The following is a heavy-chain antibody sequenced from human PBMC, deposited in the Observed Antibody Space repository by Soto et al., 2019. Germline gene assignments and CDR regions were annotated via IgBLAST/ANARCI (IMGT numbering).Heavy chain of an antibody. V-gene: IGHV4-59*01. CDR2: IYYSGST. Sequence: SETLSLTCTVSGGSISSFYWSWIRQPPGKGLEWIGYIYYSGSTNYNPSLKSRVTISVDTSKNQFSLKLSSVTAADTAVYYCARAYGGYADYWGQGALVTV. CDR1: GGSISSFY. CDR3: ARAYGGYADY. J-gene: IGHJ4*02. D-gene: IGHD5-12*01.